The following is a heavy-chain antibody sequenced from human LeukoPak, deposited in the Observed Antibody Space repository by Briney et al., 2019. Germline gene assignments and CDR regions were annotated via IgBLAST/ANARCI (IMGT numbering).Heavy chain of an antibody. Sequence: PSETLSLTCTVSGGSINNYYWNWIRQPPGKGLEWIGYIYYSGSTNYNPSLKSRVTISVDTSKNQFSLKLSSVTAADTAVYYCARDSRSLWFGESWYYGMDVWGQGTTVTVSS. CDR1: GGSINNYY. D-gene: IGHD3-10*01. CDR2: IYYSGST. J-gene: IGHJ6*02. V-gene: IGHV4-59*01. CDR3: ARDSRSLWFGESWYYGMDV.